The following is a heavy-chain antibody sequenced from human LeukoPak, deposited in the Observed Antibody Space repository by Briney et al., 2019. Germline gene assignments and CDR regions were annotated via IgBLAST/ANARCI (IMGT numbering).Heavy chain of an antibody. CDR1: GGSISSSSYY. CDR3: ATSRSANYYSGS. J-gene: IGHJ4*02. Sequence: SETLSLTCTVSGGSISSSSYYWGWLRQPPGKGLEWIGSIYYSGSTYYSPSLESRVTISLDTSRNQFSLDLSSVTAADTAVYYCATSRSANYYSGSWGQGILVTVSS. V-gene: IGHV4-39*07. CDR2: IYYSGST. D-gene: IGHD4/OR15-4a*01.